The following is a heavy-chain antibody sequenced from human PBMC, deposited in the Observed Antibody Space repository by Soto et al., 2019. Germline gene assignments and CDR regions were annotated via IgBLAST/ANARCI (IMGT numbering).Heavy chain of an antibody. J-gene: IGHJ5*02. CDR1: GGSISSYY. V-gene: IGHV4-59*12. CDR2: IYYSGST. Sequence: QVQLQESGPGLVKPSETLSLTCTVSGGSISSYYWSWIRQPPGKGLEWIGYIYYSGSTNYNPSLKSRVTISVDTSKNQFSLTLSSVTAADTAVYYCARDVDYGEYNCFDPWGQGTLVTVSS. CDR3: ARDVDYGEYNCFDP. D-gene: IGHD4-17*01.